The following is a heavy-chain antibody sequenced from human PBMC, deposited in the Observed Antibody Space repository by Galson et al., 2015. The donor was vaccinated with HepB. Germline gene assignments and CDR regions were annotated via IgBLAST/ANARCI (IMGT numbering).Heavy chain of an antibody. Sequence: SLRLSCAASGFTFSSYAMHWVRQAPGKGLEYVSAISSNGGSTYYADSVKGRFTISRDNSKNTLYLQMSSLRAEDTAVYYCVKEAWLVLGGWFDPWGQGTLVTVSS. CDR2: ISSNGGST. J-gene: IGHJ5*02. D-gene: IGHD6-19*01. CDR1: GFTFSSYA. V-gene: IGHV3-64D*06. CDR3: VKEAWLVLGGWFDP.